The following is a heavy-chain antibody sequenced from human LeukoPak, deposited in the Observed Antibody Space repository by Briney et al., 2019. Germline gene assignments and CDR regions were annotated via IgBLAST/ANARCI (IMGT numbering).Heavy chain of an antibody. Sequence: GGSLRLSCAASGFTFSSYEMNWVRQAPGKGLVWVSLINNDGSTTNYADSVKGRFTISRDNAKNTVYLQMNSLRAEDTAVYYCAIGGTYGSGSWGRGTLVTVSS. J-gene: IGHJ4*02. CDR1: GFTFSSYE. V-gene: IGHV3-74*01. D-gene: IGHD3-10*01. CDR3: AIGGTYGSGS. CDR2: INNDGSTT.